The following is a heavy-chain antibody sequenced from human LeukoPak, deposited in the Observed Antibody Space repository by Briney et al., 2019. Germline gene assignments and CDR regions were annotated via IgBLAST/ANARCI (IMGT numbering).Heavy chain of an antibody. CDR2: IQYDESRT. CDR1: GFMFSRHG. Sequence: QPGGSLRLSCVASGFMFSRHGMHWVRQVPGEGLEWMAFIQYDESRTDYADSVKGRFTIFRDNSKNTLYLQMTNLRTEDTAVYYCGKEDTTTGDHWGQGTLVTVSS. D-gene: IGHD5-18*01. J-gene: IGHJ4*02. CDR3: GKEDTTTGDH. V-gene: IGHV3-30*02.